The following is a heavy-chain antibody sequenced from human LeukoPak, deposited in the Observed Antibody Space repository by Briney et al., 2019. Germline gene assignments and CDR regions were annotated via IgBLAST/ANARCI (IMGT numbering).Heavy chain of an antibody. CDR3: ARDEIEFDY. V-gene: IGHV3-33*08. CDR1: GFTFSSYS. Sequence: GGSLRLSCAASGFTFSSYSMNWVRQAPGKGLEWVAVIWYDGSNKYYADSVKGRFTISRDNSKNTLYLQMNSLRAGDTAVYYCARDEIEFDYWGQGTLVTVSS. J-gene: IGHJ4*02. D-gene: IGHD5-24*01. CDR2: IWYDGSNK.